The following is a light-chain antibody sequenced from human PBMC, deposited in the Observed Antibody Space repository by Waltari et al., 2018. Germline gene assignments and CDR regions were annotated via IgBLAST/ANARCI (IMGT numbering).Light chain of an antibody. CDR1: SSNIGSNH. J-gene: IGLJ3*02. CDR2: DNN. V-gene: IGLV1-47*01. Sequence: QSVLTQPPSASGTPGQRVTISCSGSSSNIGSNHVYWYQQFPGTAPKLLIYDNNQRPPGVPDRVSGSKSGTSASLAISGLRSEDEADYYCAAWDDSLSGWVFGGGTKVTVL. CDR3: AAWDDSLSGWV.